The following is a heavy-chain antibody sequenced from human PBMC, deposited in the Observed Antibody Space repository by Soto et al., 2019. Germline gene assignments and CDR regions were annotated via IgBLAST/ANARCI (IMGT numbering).Heavy chain of an antibody. J-gene: IGHJ6*02. D-gene: IGHD2-2*01. V-gene: IGHV1-18*01. CDR3: ARVRGDIVVVPAATPYYYYGMDV. CDR2: ISAYNGNT. Sequence: VQPVQSGAEVKKPGASVKVSCEASSYTFTSYGISWVRQAPGQGLEWMGWISAYNGNTNYAQKLQGRVTMTTDTSTSTAYMELRSLRSDDTAVYYCARVRGDIVVVPAATPYYYYGMDVWGQGTTVTVSS. CDR1: SYTFTSYG.